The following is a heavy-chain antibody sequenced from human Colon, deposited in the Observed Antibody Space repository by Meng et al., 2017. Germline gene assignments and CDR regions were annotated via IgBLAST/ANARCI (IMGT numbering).Heavy chain of an antibody. Sequence: VQLREAGLGRVRPFATRLPACSCLGSSVWVNSFWDWVRQPPGRGPEGIGQIDQRGSAYYRPSLNSRVTMSLDKSRNQFSLRLTSVTAADTAVYYCARHGGYYQDFWGQGTLVTVSS. CDR3: ARHGGYYQDF. V-gene: IGHV4-4*02. J-gene: IGHJ4*02. CDR2: IDQRGSA. CDR1: SSVWVNSF. D-gene: IGHD4-23*01.